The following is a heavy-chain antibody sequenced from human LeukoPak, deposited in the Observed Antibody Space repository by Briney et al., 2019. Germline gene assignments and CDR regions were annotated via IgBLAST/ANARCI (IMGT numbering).Heavy chain of an antibody. D-gene: IGHD3-10*01. V-gene: IGHV3-7*01. CDR2: INQDGSET. Sequence: GGSLRLSCAGSEFIFGACWMTWVRQAPGKGLEWVAHINQDGSETYYMDSVKGRFTISRDNAKKSVFLQMNSLTAEDTALYYCVRSLQKFGTRDYWGQGTLVTVSS. CDR1: EFIFGACW. J-gene: IGHJ4*02. CDR3: VRSLQKFGTRDY.